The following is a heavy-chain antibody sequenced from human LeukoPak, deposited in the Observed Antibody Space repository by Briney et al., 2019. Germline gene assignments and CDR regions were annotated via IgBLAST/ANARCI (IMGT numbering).Heavy chain of an antibody. Sequence: GVLRLSCAASGFTFSSYAMTWVRQAPGKGLEWVSSISSSGGSTYYADSVRGRFTISRDNSKNTLYLQMNSLRAEDTDIYYCAKDLVTGSLDYWGQGTLVTVSS. J-gene: IGHJ4*02. CDR2: ISSSGGST. CDR1: GFTFSSYA. D-gene: IGHD3-10*01. CDR3: AKDLVTGSLDY. V-gene: IGHV3-23*01.